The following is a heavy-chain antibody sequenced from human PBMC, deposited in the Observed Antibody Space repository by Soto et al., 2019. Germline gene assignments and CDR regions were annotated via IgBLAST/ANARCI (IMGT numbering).Heavy chain of an antibody. J-gene: IGHJ4*02. CDR3: AKADASGYNSLLFDY. D-gene: IGHD3-22*01. V-gene: IGHV3-23*01. CDR2: ISGDGGNT. CDR1: GFTFSSYA. Sequence: QLLESGGGLVQPGGSLRLSCAASGFTFSSYAMAWVRLAPGKGLEWVSAISGDGGNTYYADSVKGRLTISRDNSRNPVYGQMNSLRAEDTAVYYCAKADASGYNSLLFDYWCQGTMVTVSS.